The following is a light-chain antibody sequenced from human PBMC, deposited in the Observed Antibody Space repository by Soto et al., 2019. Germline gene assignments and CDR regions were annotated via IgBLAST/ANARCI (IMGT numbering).Light chain of an antibody. Sequence: QSVLTQPASVSGSPGQLITISCTGTSSDVGGYNYVSWYQHHPGKVPQLMIYDVSNRPSGVSNRFSGSKSGNTASLTISGLQAEDEADYYCYSYTSSNTYVFGTGTKLTVL. CDR2: DVS. CDR3: YSYTSSNTYV. CDR1: SSDVGGYNY. J-gene: IGLJ1*01. V-gene: IGLV2-14*03.